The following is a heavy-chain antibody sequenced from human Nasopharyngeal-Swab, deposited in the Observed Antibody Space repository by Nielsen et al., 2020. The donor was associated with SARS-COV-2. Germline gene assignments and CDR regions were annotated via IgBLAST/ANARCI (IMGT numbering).Heavy chain of an antibody. CDR1: GFTFSSYA. CDR3: ARDLGGHTDY. V-gene: IGHV3-30-3*01. D-gene: IGHD3-16*01. Sequence: SCAASGFTFSSYAMHWVRQAPGKGLEWVAVISYDGSNKYYADSVKGRFTISRDNSKNTLYLQMNSLRAEDTAVYYCARDLGGHTDYWGQGTLVTVSS. J-gene: IGHJ4*02. CDR2: ISYDGSNK.